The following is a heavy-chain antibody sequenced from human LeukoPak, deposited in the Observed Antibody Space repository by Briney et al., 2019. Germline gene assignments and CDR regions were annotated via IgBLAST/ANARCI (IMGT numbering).Heavy chain of an antibody. CDR1: GFIFSNYW. CDR2: ISGGSDSI. Sequence: GGSLRLSCAASGFIFSNYWMTWVRQAPGEGLEWVSYISGGSDSIYYADSVKGRFTISRDNAKNSLYLQMNSLRDEDTAVYFCARDRPPVGAIDYWGQGTLVTVSS. CDR3: ARDRPPVGAIDY. J-gene: IGHJ4*02. D-gene: IGHD1-26*01. V-gene: IGHV3-48*02.